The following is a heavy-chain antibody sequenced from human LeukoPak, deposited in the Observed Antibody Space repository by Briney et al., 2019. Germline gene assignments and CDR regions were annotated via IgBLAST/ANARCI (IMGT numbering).Heavy chain of an antibody. Sequence: GGSLRLSCAASGFTFIDYWMHWVRHAPGKGLVWVSRVDNTGAEAIYAASVKGRFTISRDNAKNSFYLQMNSLRAEDTAVYYCARGGKDHAFDIWGQGTMVTVSS. D-gene: IGHD3-16*01. J-gene: IGHJ3*02. CDR3: ARGGKDHAFDI. CDR2: VDNTGAEA. V-gene: IGHV3-74*01. CDR1: GFTFIDYW.